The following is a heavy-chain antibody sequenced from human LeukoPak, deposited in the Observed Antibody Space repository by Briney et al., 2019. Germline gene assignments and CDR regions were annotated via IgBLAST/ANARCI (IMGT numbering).Heavy chain of an antibody. CDR3: AKDQGARYYGSGSSWFDP. CDR2: ITSDGSGT. CDR1: GFPFSNYW. J-gene: IGHJ5*02. D-gene: IGHD3-10*01. Sequence: GGSLRLSCAASGFPFSNYWMHWVRQAPGKGLVWLSHITSDGSGTSYADSVKGRFTISRDNAKYTLYLQMNSLRAEDTAVYYCAKDQGARYYGSGSSWFDPWGQGSRVTVSS. V-gene: IGHV3-74*01.